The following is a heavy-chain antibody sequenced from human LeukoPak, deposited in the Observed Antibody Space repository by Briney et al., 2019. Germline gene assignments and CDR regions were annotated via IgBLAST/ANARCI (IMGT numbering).Heavy chain of an antibody. D-gene: IGHD3-3*01. V-gene: IGHV4-59*11. CDR1: GGSISSHY. CDR3: ARDHYDFWSGYSSSYMDV. CDR2: IYYSGST. J-gene: IGHJ6*03. Sequence: PSETLSLTCTVSGGSISSHYWSWIRQPPGKGREWIGYIYYSGSTNYNPSLKSRVTISVDTSKNQFSLKLSSVTAADTAVYYCARDHYDFWSGYSSSYMDVWGKGTTVTVSS.